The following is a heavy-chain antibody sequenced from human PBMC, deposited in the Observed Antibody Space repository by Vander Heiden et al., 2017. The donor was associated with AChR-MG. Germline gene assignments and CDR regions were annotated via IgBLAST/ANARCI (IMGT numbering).Heavy chain of an antibody. Sequence: EVQLVESGGGLVQPGGSLRLSCAASGFTFSGYWMHWVRQAPGKRLVCVSRINSDGSSTSYADSVKGRFTISRDNAKNTLYLQMNSLRAEDTAIYYCARLVSRAQQLGDLDSWGQGTLVTVSS. CDR3: ARLVSRAQQLGDLDS. CDR1: GFTFSGYW. V-gene: IGHV3-74*01. J-gene: IGHJ4*02. D-gene: IGHD7-27*01. CDR2: INSDGSST.